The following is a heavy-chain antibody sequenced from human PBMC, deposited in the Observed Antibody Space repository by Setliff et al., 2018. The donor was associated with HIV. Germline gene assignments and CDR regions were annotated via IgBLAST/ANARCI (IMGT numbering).Heavy chain of an antibody. CDR3: AKDISASALYYYGMDV. J-gene: IGHJ6*02. D-gene: IGHD6-13*01. Sequence: ASVKVSCKTSGYSFSSHGVSWVRQASGQGLEWVGWISSYTGKTKYAQNVQGRVTLTTDTSTSTAYMELRSLRPDDTAVYYCAKDISASALYYYGMDVWGQGTTVTVSS. V-gene: IGHV1-18*01. CDR2: ISSYTGKT. CDR1: GYSFSSHG.